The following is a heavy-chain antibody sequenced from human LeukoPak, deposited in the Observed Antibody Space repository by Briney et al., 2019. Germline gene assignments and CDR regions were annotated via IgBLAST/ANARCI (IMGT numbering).Heavy chain of an antibody. D-gene: IGHD3-10*01. V-gene: IGHV3-23*01. CDR2: MSGSGGST. CDR3: ARVRYGELDV. Sequence: GGSLRLSCAASGFTFSSYAMSWVRQAPGKGLEWVTSMSGSGGSTYYADSVKGRFTISRDDSKNTLYLQMNSLRAEGTAVYYCARVRYGELDVWGQGTTVTVSS. J-gene: IGHJ6*02. CDR1: GFTFSSYA.